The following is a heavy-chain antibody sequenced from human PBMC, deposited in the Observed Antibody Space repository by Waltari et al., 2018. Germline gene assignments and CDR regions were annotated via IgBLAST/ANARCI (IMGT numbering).Heavy chain of an antibody. Sequence: QVQLQQWGAGLLKPSETLSLTCAVYGGSFSGYYWSWIRQPPGKGLEWIGEINHSGSTNYNPSLKSRVTISVDTSKNQFSLKLSSVTAADTAVYYCARGGDGYNRHPLDYWGQGTLVTVSS. CDR2: INHSGST. CDR1: GGSFSGYY. CDR3: ARGGDGYNRHPLDY. V-gene: IGHV4-34*01. D-gene: IGHD5-12*01. J-gene: IGHJ4*02.